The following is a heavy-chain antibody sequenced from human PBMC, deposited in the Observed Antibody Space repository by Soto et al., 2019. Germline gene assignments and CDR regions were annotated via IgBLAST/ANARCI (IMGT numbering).Heavy chain of an antibody. V-gene: IGHV1-2*02. D-gene: IGHD6-13*01. CDR1: GYTFTGYY. CDR3: ARELAAAGTYYYYGMDV. J-gene: IGHJ6*02. CDR2: INPNSGGT. Sequence: ASVKVSCKASGYTFTGYYMHWVLQAPGQGLEWMGWINPNSGGTNYAQKFQGRVTMTRDTSISTAYMELSRLRSDDTAVYYCARELAAAGTYYYYGMDVWGQGTTVTVSS.